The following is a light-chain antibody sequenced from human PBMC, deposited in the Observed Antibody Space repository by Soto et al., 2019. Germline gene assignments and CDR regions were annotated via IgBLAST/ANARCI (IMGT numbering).Light chain of an antibody. Sequence: DIQMTQSPSSLYASVGDGVTITCRASQSISSYLNWYQQKPGKAPKLLIYAASSLQSGVPSRFSGSGSGTDLTLTISSLQPEDFATYYCQQSYTTPRTFGQGTRVEIK. J-gene: IGKJ1*01. V-gene: IGKV1-39*01. CDR2: AAS. CDR3: QQSYTTPRT. CDR1: QSISSY.